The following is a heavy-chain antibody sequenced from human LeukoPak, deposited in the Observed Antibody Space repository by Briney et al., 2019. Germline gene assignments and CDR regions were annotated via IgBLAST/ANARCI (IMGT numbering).Heavy chain of an antibody. Sequence: SETLSLTCTVSGGSISSFFWSWIRQPAGKGLEWIGRIYTSGSTNYNPSLKSRVTISVDTSKNQFSLKLSSVTAADTAVYYCARADYIYYYYMDVWGKGTTVTVSS. CDR1: GGSISSFF. J-gene: IGHJ6*03. CDR2: IYTSGST. CDR3: ARADYIYYYYMDV. D-gene: IGHD4-11*01. V-gene: IGHV4-4*07.